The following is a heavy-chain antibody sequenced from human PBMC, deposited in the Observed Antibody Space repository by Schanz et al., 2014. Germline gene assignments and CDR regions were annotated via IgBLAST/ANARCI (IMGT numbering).Heavy chain of an antibody. D-gene: IGHD2-2*01. J-gene: IGHJ3*02. CDR1: GYTFTDYG. V-gene: IGHV1-69*04. Sequence: QGQLVQSGPEVKEPGASVKVSCEASGYTFTDYGLSWVRQAPGQGLEWMGRIIPILGIANYAQKFQGRVTITADKSTSTAYMELSSLRYEDTALYYCARGTMPGTFDIWGQGTMVTVSS. CDR3: ARGTMPGTFDI. CDR2: IIPILGIA.